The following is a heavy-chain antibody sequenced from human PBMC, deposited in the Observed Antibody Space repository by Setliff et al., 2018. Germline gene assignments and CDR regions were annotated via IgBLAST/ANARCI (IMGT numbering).Heavy chain of an antibody. CDR3: GRGRFYYDDNDFS. D-gene: IGHD3-22*01. CDR1: DASISGYY. Sequence: PSETLSLTCTVSDASISGYYWSWIRQPPGKGLEWIGYIHSSGRSNYNPSLKSRVTTSIDTSKNQFSLTLTSVTAADTAMYYCGRGRFYYDDNDFSWGQGTLVTVSS. CDR2: IHSSGRS. V-gene: IGHV4-4*08. J-gene: IGHJ4*02.